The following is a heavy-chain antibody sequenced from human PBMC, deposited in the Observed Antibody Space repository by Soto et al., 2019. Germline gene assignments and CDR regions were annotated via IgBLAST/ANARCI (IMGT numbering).Heavy chain of an antibody. CDR3: ARDLWRGYYDSSGYRNWFDP. J-gene: IGHJ5*02. D-gene: IGHD3-22*01. Sequence: GASVKVSCKASGGTFSSYAISWVRQAPGQGLEWMGGIIPIFGKANYAQKFQGRVTITADESTSTAYMELSSLRSEDTAVYYCARDLWRGYYDSSGYRNWFDPWGQGTLVTVSS. CDR2: IIPIFGKA. CDR1: GGTFSSYA. V-gene: IGHV1-69*13.